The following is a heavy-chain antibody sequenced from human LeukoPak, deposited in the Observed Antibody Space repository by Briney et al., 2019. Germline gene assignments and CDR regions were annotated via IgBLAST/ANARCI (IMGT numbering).Heavy chain of an antibody. CDR2: ISFSGST. CDR1: GVSINTYY. V-gene: IGHV4-59*01. D-gene: IGHD2-21*01. Sequence: PSETLSLTCTASGVSINTYYWAWIRQPPGKGLEWIGHISFSGSTSYNPSLKSRLTMSVDPSKNQFSLKLTSVTAADTAVYYCATEVWSGHHWGQGTLVTVSS. CDR3: ATEVWSGHH. J-gene: IGHJ5*02.